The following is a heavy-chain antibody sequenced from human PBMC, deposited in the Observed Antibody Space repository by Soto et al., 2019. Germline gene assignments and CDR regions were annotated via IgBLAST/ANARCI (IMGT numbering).Heavy chain of an antibody. D-gene: IGHD3-22*01. J-gene: IGHJ5*02. Sequence: SETLSLTCTVSGGSISSGDYYWSWIRQPPGKGLEWIGYIYYSGSTYYNPSLKSRVTISVDTSKNQFSLKLSSVTAADTAVYYCARWHDSSGYRPDWFDPWGQGTLVTVSS. CDR3: ARWHDSSGYRPDWFDP. CDR2: IYYSGST. V-gene: IGHV4-30-4*01. CDR1: GGSISSGDYY.